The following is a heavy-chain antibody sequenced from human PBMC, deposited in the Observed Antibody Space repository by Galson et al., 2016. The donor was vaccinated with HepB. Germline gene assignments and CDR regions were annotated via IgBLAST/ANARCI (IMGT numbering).Heavy chain of an antibody. Sequence: SLRLSCATSGFTFNDYAMHWVRQAPGKGLEWVSGISWNSGRIDYADSVKGRFTVSRDNAKNSLYLQINSLRAEDTALYYCAKATSGSAYGSRYFQHWGPGTLVTVSS. J-gene: IGHJ1*01. D-gene: IGHD3-10*01. CDR2: ISWNSGRI. CDR3: AKATSGSAYGSRYFQH. CDR1: GFTFNDYA. V-gene: IGHV3-9*01.